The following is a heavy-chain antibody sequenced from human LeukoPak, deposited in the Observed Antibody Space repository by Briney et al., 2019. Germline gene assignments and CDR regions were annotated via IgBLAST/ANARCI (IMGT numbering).Heavy chain of an antibody. D-gene: IGHD5-18*01. CDR2: MNPNSGNT. CDR3: ARDFRFGEYSYGPDY. Sequence: GASVKVSCKASGYTFSGYDINWVRQATGQGLEWMGWMNPNSGNTGYAQKFQGRVTFTRDTSISTAYMELSSLRSGDTAVYFCARDFRFGEYSYGPDYWGQGTLVTVSS. V-gene: IGHV1-8*03. CDR1: GYTFSGYD. J-gene: IGHJ4*02.